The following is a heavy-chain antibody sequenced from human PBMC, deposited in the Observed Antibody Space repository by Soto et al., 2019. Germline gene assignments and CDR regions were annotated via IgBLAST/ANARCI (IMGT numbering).Heavy chain of an antibody. CDR2: IYYSGST. V-gene: IGHV4-59*08. CDR3: ARMYSSSAIDAFDI. CDR1: CGSISSYY. Sequence: SETLSLTCTGSCGSISSYYWSWIRQPPGKGLEWIGYIYYSGSTNYNPSLKSRVTISVDTSKNQFSLKLSSVTAADTAVYYCARMYSSSAIDAFDIWGQGTMVTVSS. J-gene: IGHJ3*02. D-gene: IGHD6-6*01.